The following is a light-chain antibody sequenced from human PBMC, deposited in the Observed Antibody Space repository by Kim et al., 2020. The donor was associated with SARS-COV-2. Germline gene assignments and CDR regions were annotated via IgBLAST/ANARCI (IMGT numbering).Light chain of an antibody. CDR2: GTS. CDR3: QQYGSSPLVT. CDR1: QSVSSNH. J-gene: IGKJ3*01. Sequence: DIVLTQSPGTLSLSPGEGATLSCRASQSVSSNHLAWYQQKPGQAPRVIIYGTSNRPAGIPDRFSGRGSGTDFTLTISRLEPEDFAVYYCQQYGSSPLVTFGPGTKVDIK. V-gene: IGKV3-20*01.